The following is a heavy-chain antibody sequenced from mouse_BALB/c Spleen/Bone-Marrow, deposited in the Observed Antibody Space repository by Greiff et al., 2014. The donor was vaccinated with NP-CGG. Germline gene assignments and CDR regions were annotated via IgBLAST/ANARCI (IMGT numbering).Heavy chain of an antibody. J-gene: IGHJ4*01. V-gene: IGHV2-2*02. CDR1: GFSFTSYG. CDR3: VRRGGNYAMDY. Sequence: QVQLQQSGPGLVQPSQSLSITCTASGFSFTSYGVHWVRQSPGKGLEWLGVIWSGGSTDYNAAFISRLSISKDNSTSQVFFKMNSLQANDTAIYYCVRRGGNYAMDYWGQGTSVTVSS. CDR2: IWSGGST.